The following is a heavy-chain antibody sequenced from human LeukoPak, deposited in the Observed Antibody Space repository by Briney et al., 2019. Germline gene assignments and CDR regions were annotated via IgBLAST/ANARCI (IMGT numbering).Heavy chain of an antibody. D-gene: IGHD6-19*01. V-gene: IGHV3-21*01. CDR1: GFTFSSYS. CDR3: ARDYEEQWLVTYYYYYVDV. Sequence: GGTLRLSCAASGFTFSSYSMNWVRQAPGKGLEWVSSISSSSSYIYYADSVKGRFTISRDNAKNSLYLQMNSLRAEDTAVYYCARDYEEQWLVTYYYYYVDVWGKGTTVTVSS. J-gene: IGHJ6*03. CDR2: ISSSSSYI.